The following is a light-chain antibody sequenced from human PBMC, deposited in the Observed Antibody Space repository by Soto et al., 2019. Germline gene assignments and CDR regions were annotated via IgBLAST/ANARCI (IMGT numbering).Light chain of an antibody. CDR1: QSISSW. CDR2: KAS. V-gene: IGKV1-5*03. Sequence: DIQMTQSPFTLSASVGDRVTITCRASQSISSWLAWYQQKPGKAPKLLIYKASTLESGVPSNFSGSGSGTAFTLTISSLQPEDFATYYCQQYNSYPWTFGQGTKVDVK. J-gene: IGKJ1*01. CDR3: QQYNSYPWT.